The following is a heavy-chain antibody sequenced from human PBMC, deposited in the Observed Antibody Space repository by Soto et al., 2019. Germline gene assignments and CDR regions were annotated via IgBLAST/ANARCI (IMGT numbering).Heavy chain of an antibody. V-gene: IGHV3-30-3*01. D-gene: IGHD1-1*01. CDR1: GFTFDDYS. J-gene: IGHJ3*02. CDR2: ISYEGSNK. CDR3: ARPHSQSAWNDGVDI. Sequence: QVQLVESGGGVVQPGRSLRLSCAAFGFTFDDYSMHWVRQAPGKGLEWVALISYEGSNKYYADSVKGRFTISRDNAKNTLFLEVNSLRTEDTAVYYCARPHSQSAWNDGVDIWGQGTMVTVSA.